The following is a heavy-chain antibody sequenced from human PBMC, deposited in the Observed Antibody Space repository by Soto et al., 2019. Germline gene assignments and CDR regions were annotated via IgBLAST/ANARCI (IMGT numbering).Heavy chain of an antibody. CDR3: ARGRGYSYPLGPFDI. Sequence: SETLSLTCTVSGGSISSGGYYWSWIRQHPGKGLEWIGYIYYSGSTYYNPSLKSRVTISVDTSKNQFSLKLSSVTAADTAVYYCARGRGYSYPLGPFDIWGQGTMVTVSS. V-gene: IGHV4-31*03. D-gene: IGHD5-18*01. J-gene: IGHJ3*02. CDR2: IYYSGST. CDR1: GGSISSGGYY.